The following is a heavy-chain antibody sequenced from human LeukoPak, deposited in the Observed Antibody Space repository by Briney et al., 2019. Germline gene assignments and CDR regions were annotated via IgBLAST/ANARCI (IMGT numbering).Heavy chain of an antibody. CDR1: GDSINYYY. CDR3: ARLGSYFDY. V-gene: IGHV4-59*08. CDR2: IYYTGST. J-gene: IGHJ4*02. D-gene: IGHD3-16*01. Sequence: SETLSLTCIVSGDSINYYYWGWIRQPPGKGLEWIGYIYYTGSTNYNPSLKSRVTMSVDTSKNHFSLKLSSVTAADTAVYYCARLGSYFDYWGQGTLVTVSS.